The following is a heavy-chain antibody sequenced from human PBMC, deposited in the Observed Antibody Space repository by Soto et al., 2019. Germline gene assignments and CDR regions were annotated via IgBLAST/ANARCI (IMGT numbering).Heavy chain of an antibody. CDR2: ISSSSSYI. CDR3: ARAGLRIAARHFDY. V-gene: IGHV3-21*01. Sequence: AGWSLRLSCASSVFTFISYSMNWVRQAPGKGLEWVSSISSSSSYIYYADSVKGRFTISRDNAKNSLYLQMNSLRAEDTAVYYCARAGLRIAARHFDYWGQGTLVTVSS. CDR1: VFTFISYS. J-gene: IGHJ4*02. D-gene: IGHD6-6*01.